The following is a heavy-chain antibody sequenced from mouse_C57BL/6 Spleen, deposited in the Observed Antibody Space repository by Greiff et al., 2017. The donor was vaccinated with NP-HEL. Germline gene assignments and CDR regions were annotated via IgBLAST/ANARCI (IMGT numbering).Heavy chain of an antibody. D-gene: IGHD1-1*01. V-gene: IGHV1-55*01. J-gene: IGHJ3*01. CDR3: APITTVVAPFAY. CDR1: GYTFTSYW. CDR2: IYPGSGST. Sequence: QVQLQQPGAELVKPGASVKMSCKASGYTFTSYWITWVKQRPGQGLEWIGDIYPGSGSTNYNEKFKSKATLTVDTSSSTAYMQLSSLTSEDSAVYYCAPITTVVAPFAYWGQGTLVTVSA.